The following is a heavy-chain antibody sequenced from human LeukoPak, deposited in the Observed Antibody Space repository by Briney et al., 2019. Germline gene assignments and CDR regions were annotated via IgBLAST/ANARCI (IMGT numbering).Heavy chain of an antibody. CDR1: GFAFSSYW. CDR2: IKQDGSEK. J-gene: IGHJ5*02. CDR3: APQQTYSPYNWFDP. Sequence: GGSLRLSCAASGFAFSSYWMSWVRQAPGKGLEWVANIKQDGSEKYFVDSVKGRFTISRDNAKNSLFLQMNSLRAEDTAVYYCAPQQTYSPYNWFDPWGQGTLVTVSS. D-gene: IGHD5-12*01. V-gene: IGHV3-7*01.